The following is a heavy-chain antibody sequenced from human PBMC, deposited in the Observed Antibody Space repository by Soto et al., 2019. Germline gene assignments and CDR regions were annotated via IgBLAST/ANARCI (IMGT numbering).Heavy chain of an antibody. CDR2: IVPSGST. CDR1: GGSISSGGYS. Sequence: QLQLQESGAGLVKPSQTLSLTCAVSGGSISSGGYSWSWIRQPPGKGLERIGYIVPSGSTYYNPSIKSRGPISVETARNQFSLTFSSVPAACTAVYYCAREAGSGSPGWYFNPWGRGTLVPVSS. V-gene: IGHV4-30-2*01. D-gene: IGHD1-26*01. CDR3: AREAGSGSPGWYFNP. J-gene: IGHJ2*01.